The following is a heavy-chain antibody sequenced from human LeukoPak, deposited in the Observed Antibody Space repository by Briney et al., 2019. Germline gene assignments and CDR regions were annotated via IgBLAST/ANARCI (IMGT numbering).Heavy chain of an antibody. CDR1: GYTFTSYD. D-gene: IGHD6-19*01. Sequence: ASVKVSCKASGYTFTSYDINWVRQATGQGLEWMGWMNPNSGNTGYAQKFQGGVTMTRNTSISTAYMELSSLRSGDTAVYYCAREAPKKNSSGWLGPYYYYGMDVWGQGTTVTVSS. V-gene: IGHV1-8*01. J-gene: IGHJ6*02. CDR3: AREAPKKNSSGWLGPYYYYGMDV. CDR2: MNPNSGNT.